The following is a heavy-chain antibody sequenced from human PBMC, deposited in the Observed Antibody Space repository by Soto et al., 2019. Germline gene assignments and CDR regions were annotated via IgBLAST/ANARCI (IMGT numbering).Heavy chain of an antibody. J-gene: IGHJ4*02. CDR2: VNAGNDNT. V-gene: IGHV1-3*01. CDR3: AREVPYGYSRFDY. CDR1: GYTFTNNV. D-gene: IGHD5-18*01. Sequence: QVHLVQSGAEVKKPGASVKVSCRTSGYTFTNNVNHWVRQAPGQRLEWIGWVNAGNDNTKWSREFQGRLTLTKDTSATTAYMELSSLTPEDTAIYFCAREVPYGYSRFDYWGQGTLVTVSS.